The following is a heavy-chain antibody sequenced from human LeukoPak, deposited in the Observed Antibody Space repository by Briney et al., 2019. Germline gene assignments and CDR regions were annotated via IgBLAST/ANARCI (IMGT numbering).Heavy chain of an antibody. D-gene: IGHD2-21*02. CDR1: RFTFSTYG. J-gene: IGHJ4*02. Sequence: GRSLRLSCAASRFTFSTYGMHWVRQAPGKGLEWVAVISYNAGYKHYTDSVKGRFTISRDDSKSTVYLQMNSLRAEDTALYYCAREPIDGDCQFDYWGQGTLVTVSS. V-gene: IGHV3-30*12. CDR2: ISYNAGYK. CDR3: AREPIDGDCQFDY.